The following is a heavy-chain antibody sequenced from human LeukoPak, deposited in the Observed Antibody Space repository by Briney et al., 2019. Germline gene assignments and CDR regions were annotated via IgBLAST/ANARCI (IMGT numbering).Heavy chain of an antibody. V-gene: IGHV3-53*01. CDR2: IYSGGST. J-gene: IGHJ4*02. Sequence: AGGSLRLSCAASGFTVSGNYMSWVRQAPGKGLEWVSVIYSGGSTYYADSVKGRFTISRDNSKNTLYLQMNSLRAEDTAVYYCVRDDSGSYYFDYWGQGTLVTVSS. CDR1: GFTVSGNY. CDR3: VRDDSGSYYFDY. D-gene: IGHD1-26*01.